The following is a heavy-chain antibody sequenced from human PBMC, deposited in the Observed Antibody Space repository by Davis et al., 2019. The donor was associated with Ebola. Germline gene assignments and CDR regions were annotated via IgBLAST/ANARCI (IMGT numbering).Heavy chain of an antibody. CDR3: ARGRYVRIMDV. CDR2: INHVGST. Sequence: MPSETLSLTCAVYGGSFSDYYWTWIRQSPGKGLEWIWEINHVGSTYYYPSLKSRVTFSVDSSKSQFSLKLSSVTAADAAVYYCARGRYVRIMDVWGQGTTVTVSS. D-gene: IGHD3-16*01. J-gene: IGHJ6*02. V-gene: IGHV4-34*01. CDR1: GGSFSDYY.